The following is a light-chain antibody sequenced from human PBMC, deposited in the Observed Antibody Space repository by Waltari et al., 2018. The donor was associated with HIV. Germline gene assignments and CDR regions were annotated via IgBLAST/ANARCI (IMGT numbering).Light chain of an antibody. J-gene: IGKJ2*02. CDR1: QSLVYIPDSQNY. Sequence: DIIMTQSPDSLTVSLGEGASVHCTSSQSLVYIPDSQNYLAWYRQSAGQPPRLLISGASAREPGVPDRFSGGESGTNFTLTITSVQAEDVAVYYCQQYYTIPRTFGRGTRVDI. V-gene: IGKV4-1*01. CDR3: QQYYTIPRT. CDR2: GAS.